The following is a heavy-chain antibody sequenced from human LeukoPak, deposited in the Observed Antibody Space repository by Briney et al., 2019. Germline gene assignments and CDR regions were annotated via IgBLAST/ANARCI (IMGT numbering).Heavy chain of an antibody. V-gene: IGHV4-31*03. CDR1: GGSISSGGYY. J-gene: IGHJ4*02. CDR3: VRGPGGFGELPDY. CDR2: IYYSGST. D-gene: IGHD3-10*01. Sequence: SETLSLTCTVSGGSISSGGYYWSWIRQHPGKGLEWIGYIYYSGSTYYNPSLKSRVTISVDTSKNQFSLKLSSVTAADTAVYYCVRGPGGFGELPDYWGQGTLVTVSS.